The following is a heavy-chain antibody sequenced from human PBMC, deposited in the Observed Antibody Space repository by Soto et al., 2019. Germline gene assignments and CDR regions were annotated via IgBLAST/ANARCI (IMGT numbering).Heavy chain of an antibody. J-gene: IGHJ6*02. CDR1: GDSVSANRGA. CDR3: ARQDIDSSMYWGLVV. D-gene: IGHD2-8*02. CDR2: TYYRSKWYI. V-gene: IGHV6-1*01. Sequence: PSQTLSLTCAITGDSVSANRGAWNWIRLSPSRGLEWLGRTYYRSKWYIDYAASVKSRITINPDTSKNQFSLQLNSVTPEDTAVYYCARQDIDSSMYWGLVVWCLGTTVTV.